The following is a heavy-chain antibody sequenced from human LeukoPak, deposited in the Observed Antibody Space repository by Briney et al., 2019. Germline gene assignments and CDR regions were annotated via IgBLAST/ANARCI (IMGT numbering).Heavy chain of an antibody. V-gene: IGHV3-53*01. CDR2: IYSGGST. CDR1: GGSFSGYY. Sequence: ETLSLTCAVYGGSFSGYYWSWIRQAPGKGLEWVSVIYSGGSTFYADSVKGRFSISRDNAKNSLYLQMNSLRAEDTAVYYCARDPLKRAFDIWGQGTMVTVSS. CDR3: ARDPLKRAFDI. J-gene: IGHJ3*02.